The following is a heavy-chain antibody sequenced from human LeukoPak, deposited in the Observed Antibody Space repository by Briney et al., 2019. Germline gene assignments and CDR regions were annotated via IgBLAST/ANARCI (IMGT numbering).Heavy chain of an antibody. CDR3: AREHLRNEVVGFDMDV. D-gene: IGHD6-19*01. J-gene: IGHJ6*02. CDR1: GYTFTSYG. CDR2: IIPIFGTA. V-gene: IGHV1-18*01. Sequence: ASVKVSCKASGYTFTSYGISWVRQAPGQGLEWMGGIIPIFGTANYAQKFQGRVTMTTDTSTSTAYMELRSLRSDDTAVYYCAREHLRNEVVGFDMDVWGQGTTVTVSS.